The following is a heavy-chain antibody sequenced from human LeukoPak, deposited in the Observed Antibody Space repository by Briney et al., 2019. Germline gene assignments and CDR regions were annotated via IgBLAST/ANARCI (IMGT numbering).Heavy chain of an antibody. CDR3: ATSLYGDYGFGAFDI. Sequence: GASVKVSCKASGGTFSSYAISWVRQAPGHGLEWMGGNIPIFDTANYAQKFPGRVTITADESASTAYMELSSLRSEDTAVYYCATSLYGDYGFGAFDIWGQGTMVTVSS. V-gene: IGHV1-69*13. J-gene: IGHJ3*02. CDR2: NIPIFDTA. CDR1: GGTFSSYA. D-gene: IGHD4-17*01.